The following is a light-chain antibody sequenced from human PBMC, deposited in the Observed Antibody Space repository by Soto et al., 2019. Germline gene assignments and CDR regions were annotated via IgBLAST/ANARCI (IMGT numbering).Light chain of an antibody. CDR3: QHYYSIPVT. CDR2: WAS. CDR1: QSVFYTSNSRNY. Sequence: DIVMTQSPDSLAVSLGERATINCKSSQSVFYTSNSRNYLAWYQQRPGQAPKLLISWASTREFGVPDRFSGSGSGTDFTLTISGLQAEDVAVYYCQHYYSIPVTFGGGTKVEIK. J-gene: IGKJ4*01. V-gene: IGKV4-1*01.